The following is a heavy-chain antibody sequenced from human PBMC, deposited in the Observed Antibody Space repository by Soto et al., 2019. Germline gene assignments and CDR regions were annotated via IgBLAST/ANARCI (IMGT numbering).Heavy chain of an antibody. CDR1: GYTFTGYY. V-gene: IGHV1-18*04. D-gene: IGHD5-18*01. J-gene: IGHJ4*02. CDR2: ISAYNGNT. CDR3: ARTSTAMVTSVDY. Sequence: ASVKVSCKASGYTFTGYYMHWVRQAPGQGLEWMGWISAYNGNTNYAQKLQGRVTMTTDTSTSTAYMELRSLRSDDTAVYYCARTSTAMVTSVDYWGQGTLVTVS.